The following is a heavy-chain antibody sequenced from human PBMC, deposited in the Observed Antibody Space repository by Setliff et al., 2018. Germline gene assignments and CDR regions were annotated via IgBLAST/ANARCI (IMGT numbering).Heavy chain of an antibody. Sequence: GGSLRLSCAASGFTFSSYAMSWVRQAPGKGLEWVSTITGSAARTYYADSVKGRFTISRDNSKNTLFLQMLSLRVEDTAVYYCSKHPTALTTAGGDYWGQGTLVTVSS. CDR2: ITGSAART. CDR3: SKHPTALTTAGGDY. D-gene: IGHD4-17*01. V-gene: IGHV3-23*01. CDR1: GFTFSSYA. J-gene: IGHJ4*02.